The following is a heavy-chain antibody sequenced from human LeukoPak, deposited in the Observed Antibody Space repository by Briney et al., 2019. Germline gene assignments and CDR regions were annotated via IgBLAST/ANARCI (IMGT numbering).Heavy chain of an antibody. D-gene: IGHD3-22*01. V-gene: IGHV4-39*07. J-gene: IGHJ4*02. CDR3: ARDSAPYDTLSVPDY. CDR1: GVSISSSSYY. Sequence: SETLSLTCTVSGVSISSSSYYWGWIRQPPGKGLEWIGSIYYSGSTYYNPSLKSRVTISVDTSKNQFSLKLSSVTAADTAVYYCARDSAPYDTLSVPDYWGQGTLVTVSS. CDR2: IYYSGST.